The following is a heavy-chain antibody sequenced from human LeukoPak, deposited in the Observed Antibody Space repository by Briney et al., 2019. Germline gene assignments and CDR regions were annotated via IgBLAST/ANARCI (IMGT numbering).Heavy chain of an antibody. J-gene: IGHJ6*03. CDR3: AKGSSFGLGYYYYMDV. V-gene: IGHV3-21*04. D-gene: IGHD5-18*01. CDR1: GFTFSSCS. Sequence: GGSLRLSCAASGFTFSSCSMNWVRQAPGKGLEWVSSISSSSSYIYYADSVKGRFTISRDNSKNTLSLQMNRLSAEDTAVYYCAKGSSFGLGYYYYMDVWGNGTTVAVSS. CDR2: ISSSSSYI.